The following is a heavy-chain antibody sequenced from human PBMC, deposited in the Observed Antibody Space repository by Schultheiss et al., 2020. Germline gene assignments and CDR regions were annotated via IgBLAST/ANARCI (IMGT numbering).Heavy chain of an antibody. V-gene: IGHV4-31*03. D-gene: IGHD6-13*01. J-gene: IGHJ3*02. CDR3: ARLRGSWYDAFDI. CDR1: GGSISSSSYY. CDR2: IYYSGST. Sequence: SETLSLTCTVSGGSISSSSYYWGWIRQPPGKGLEWIGYIYYSGSTYYNPSLKSRVTISVDTSKNQFSLKLSSVTAADTAVYYCARLRGSWYDAFDIWGQGTLVTVSS.